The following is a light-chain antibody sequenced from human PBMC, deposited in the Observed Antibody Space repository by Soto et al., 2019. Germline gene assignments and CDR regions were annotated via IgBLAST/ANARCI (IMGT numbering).Light chain of an antibody. Sequence: EIVLTQSPGTLSLSPGERATLSCRASQSVSSSYLAWYQQKPGQAPRLLIYGASSRATGIPDRFSGSGSGTDFTLTISRLEPEDFVVYYCQQYGSSPARTFGQGTKVEIK. V-gene: IGKV3-20*01. CDR1: QSVSSSY. CDR2: GAS. CDR3: QQYGSSPART. J-gene: IGKJ1*01.